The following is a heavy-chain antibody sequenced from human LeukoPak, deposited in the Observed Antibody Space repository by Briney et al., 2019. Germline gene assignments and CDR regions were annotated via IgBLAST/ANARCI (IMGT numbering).Heavy chain of an antibody. CDR1: GFTFSSYW. J-gene: IGHJ4*02. V-gene: IGHV3-7*01. Sequence: PGGSLRLSCAASGFTFSSYWMSWVRQAPGKGLEWVANIKQDGSEKYYVDSVKGRFTISRDNAKNSLYLQMNSLRAEDTAVYYCARATLAAAGISIYFDYWGQGTLVTVSS. CDR2: IKQDGSEK. D-gene: IGHD6-13*01. CDR3: ARATLAAAGISIYFDY.